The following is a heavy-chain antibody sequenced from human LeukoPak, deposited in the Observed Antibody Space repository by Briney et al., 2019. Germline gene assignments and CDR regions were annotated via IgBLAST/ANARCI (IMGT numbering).Heavy chain of an antibody. D-gene: IGHD6-13*01. CDR2: IYYSGST. CDR1: GGSISGSSYY. CDR3: ARHRSSPSYYFDY. J-gene: IGHJ4*02. V-gene: IGHV4-39*01. Sequence: SETLSLTCTVSGGSISGSSYYWGWIRQPPGKGLEWIGSIYYSGSTYYNPSLKSQVTISVDTSKNQFSLKLSSVTAADTAVHYCARHRSSPSYYFDYWGQGTLVTVSS.